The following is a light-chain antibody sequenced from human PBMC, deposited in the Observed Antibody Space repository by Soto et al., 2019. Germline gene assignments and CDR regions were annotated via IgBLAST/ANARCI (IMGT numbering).Light chain of an antibody. CDR1: QDIAIY. J-gene: IGKJ2*01. CDR2: AAS. Sequence: AIQLTQSPSSLSASVGDRVTITCRASQDIAIYLAWYQQKPGEAPKLLIYAASTLYGGVPSRFSGSGSGTDFALTITSLQAEDFATYYCLQDYTYPYTFGQGTRLQI. V-gene: IGKV1-6*01. CDR3: LQDYTYPYT.